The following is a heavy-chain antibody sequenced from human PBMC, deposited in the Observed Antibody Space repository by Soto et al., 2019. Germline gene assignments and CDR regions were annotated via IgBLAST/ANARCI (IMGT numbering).Heavy chain of an antibody. J-gene: IGHJ3*01. Sequence: SETLSLTCSVSGGSISSYFRNWLRQPPGKGLEWIGYIYDDGATDYNPSLKSRVTILLDMSKNQFSLKLSSVTAADTAVYYCVSSRSAIYGDALDVWGQGTMVTVSS. V-gene: IGHV4-59*03. CDR1: GGSISSYF. CDR3: VSSRSAIYGDALDV. D-gene: IGHD2-2*01. CDR2: IYDDGAT.